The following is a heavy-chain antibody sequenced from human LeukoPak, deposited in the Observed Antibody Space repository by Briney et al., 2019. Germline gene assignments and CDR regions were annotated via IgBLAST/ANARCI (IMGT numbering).Heavy chain of an antibody. CDR3: AKDEGHSYGPYFDY. D-gene: IGHD5-18*01. Sequence: PGGSLRLSCAASGFNLRNHAMNWVRQAPGKGLEWVSLINSDGGSTYYADSVKGRFTISRDNSKDSLYLQMNSLRTEDTAFYYCAKDEGHSYGPYFDYWGQGTLVTVSS. J-gene: IGHJ4*02. CDR2: INSDGGST. V-gene: IGHV3-43*01. CDR1: GFNLRNHA.